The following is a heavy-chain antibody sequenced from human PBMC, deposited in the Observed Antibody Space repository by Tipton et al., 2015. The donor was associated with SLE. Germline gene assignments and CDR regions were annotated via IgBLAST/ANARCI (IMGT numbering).Heavy chain of an antibody. V-gene: IGHV3-48*03. CDR1: GFTFSSYE. J-gene: IGHJ4*02. D-gene: IGHD4-23*01. Sequence: SLRLSCAASGFTFSSYEMNWVRPAPGKGLEWVSYISSSGSTIYYADSVKGRFTVSRDNAKNSLYLQMNRLRAEDTAVYYCARDYYGGSFDYLGQGTLVTDSS. CDR3: ARDYYGGSFDY. CDR2: ISSSGSTI.